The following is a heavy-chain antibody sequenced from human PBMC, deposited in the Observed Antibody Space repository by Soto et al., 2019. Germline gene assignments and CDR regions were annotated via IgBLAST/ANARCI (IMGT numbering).Heavy chain of an antibody. D-gene: IGHD1-26*01. CDR1: GFTFSSYA. V-gene: IGHV3-30-3*01. CDR2: ILYDGTNK. CDR3: ARDSSGRYPAYFDY. Sequence: GGSLRLSCAAFGFTFSSYAIHWVRQAPGKGLEWVAVILYDGTNKYYADSVKGRFTISRDNSKNTLYLQMNSLRAEDTAVYYCARDSSGRYPAYFDYWGRGTLVTV. J-gene: IGHJ4*02.